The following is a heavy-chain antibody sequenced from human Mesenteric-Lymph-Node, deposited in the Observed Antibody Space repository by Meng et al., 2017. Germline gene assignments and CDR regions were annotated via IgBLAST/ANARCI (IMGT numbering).Heavy chain of an antibody. J-gene: IGHJ4*02. V-gene: IGHV4-39*07. Sequence: SETLSLTCTVSGGSISSGNYYWGWIRQPPGKGLEWIGTIFYSGTTYYNPSLKSRVTMSVDTSKKQFSLMLNSVTAADTAVYYCARDRPLVGATSQLFDYWGQGTLVTVSS. D-gene: IGHD1-26*01. CDR3: ARDRPLVGATSQLFDY. CDR2: IFYSGTT. CDR1: GGSISSGNYY.